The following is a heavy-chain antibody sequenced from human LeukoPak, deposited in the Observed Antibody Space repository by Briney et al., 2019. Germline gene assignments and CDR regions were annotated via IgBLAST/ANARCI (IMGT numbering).Heavy chain of an antibody. J-gene: IGHJ4*02. D-gene: IGHD2-15*01. CDR3: ARRLVVVAARALDY. CDR1: GFTFSSYS. CDR2: ISSSSSYI. Sequence: GGTLRLSCAASGFTFSSYSMNWVRQAPGKGLEWVSSISSSSSYIYYADSVKGRFTISRDNAKNSLYLQMNSLRAEDTAVYYCARRLVVVAARALDYGGQGTLVTVSS. V-gene: IGHV3-21*01.